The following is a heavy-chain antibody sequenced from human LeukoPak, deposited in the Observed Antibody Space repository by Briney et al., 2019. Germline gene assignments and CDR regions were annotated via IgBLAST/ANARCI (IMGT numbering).Heavy chain of an antibody. J-gene: IGHJ4*02. D-gene: IGHD3-9*01. CDR2: ISYDGSNK. CDR3: AKEVGDDILTGYQY. Sequence: GRSLRLSCAASGFTFSSYGMHWVRQAPGKGLEWVAVISYDGSNKYYADSVKGRFTISRDNSKNTLYLQMNSLRAEDTAVYYCAKEVGDDILTGYQYWGQGTLVTVSS. CDR1: GFTFSSYG. V-gene: IGHV3-30*18.